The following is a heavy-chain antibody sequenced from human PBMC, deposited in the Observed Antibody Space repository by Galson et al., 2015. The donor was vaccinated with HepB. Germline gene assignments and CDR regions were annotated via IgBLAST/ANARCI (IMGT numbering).Heavy chain of an antibody. J-gene: IGHJ2*01. CDR1: GFTFSSYG. Sequence: SLRLSCAASGFTFSSYGMHWVRQAPGKGLEWVAVISYDGSNKYYADSVKGRFTISRDNSKNTLYLQMNSLRAEDTAVYYCAKDYLGDGYFDLWGRGTLVTVSS. CDR3: AKDYLGDGYFDL. D-gene: IGHD3-16*01. CDR2: ISYDGSNK. V-gene: IGHV3-30*18.